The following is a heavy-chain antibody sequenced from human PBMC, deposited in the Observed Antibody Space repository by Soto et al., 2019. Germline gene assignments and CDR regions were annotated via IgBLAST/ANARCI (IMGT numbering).Heavy chain of an antibody. V-gene: IGHV4-59*01. CDR2: IYNSGST. Sequence: PSETLSLTCTVSGGSISNYYWSWIRQPPGKGLEWIGYIYNSGSTKYIPSFKSRVSMSVDTSKNQFSLNLYSVTDADTAVYYCAREGGGWFGAFDIWGQGTMVNVSS. CDR1: GGSISNYY. D-gene: IGHD6-19*01. CDR3: AREGGGWFGAFDI. J-gene: IGHJ3*02.